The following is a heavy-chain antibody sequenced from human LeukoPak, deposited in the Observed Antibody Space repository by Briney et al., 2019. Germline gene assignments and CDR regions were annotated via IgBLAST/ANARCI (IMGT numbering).Heavy chain of an antibody. J-gene: IGHJ6*02. CDR1: GFTVSSNY. Sequence: GGSLRLSCAASGFTVSSNYMSWVRQAPGKGLEWASVIYSGGSTYYADSVKGRFTISRDNSKNTLYLQMNSLRAEDTAVYYCARDSIVPAAAAYYYYGMDVWGQGTTVTVSS. V-gene: IGHV3-66*01. D-gene: IGHD2-2*01. CDR3: ARDSIVPAAAAYYYYGMDV. CDR2: IYSGGST.